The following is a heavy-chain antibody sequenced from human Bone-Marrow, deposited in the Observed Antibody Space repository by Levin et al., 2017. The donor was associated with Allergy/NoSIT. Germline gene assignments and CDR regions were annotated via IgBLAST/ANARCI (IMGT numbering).Heavy chain of an antibody. Sequence: ETLSLTCAASGFTFSSYWMSWVRQAPGKGLEWVANIKQDGSEKYYVDSVKGRFTVSRDNAKNSLYLQMNSLRAEDTAVYYCARDLGVAAAGYYYYYMDVWGKGTTVTVSS. CDR2: IKQDGSEK. CDR1: GFTFSSYW. V-gene: IGHV3-7*01. J-gene: IGHJ6*03. D-gene: IGHD6-13*01. CDR3: ARDLGVAAAGYYYYYMDV.